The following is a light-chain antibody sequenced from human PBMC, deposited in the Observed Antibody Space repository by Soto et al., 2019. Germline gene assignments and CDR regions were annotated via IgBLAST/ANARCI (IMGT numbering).Light chain of an antibody. Sequence: EIVLTQSPGTLSLSPGERATLSCRASQSVSSSSLAWYQQKPGQAPRLLIYGASSRATGIPDRFSGSGSGTDFTLTISRLEPEDFAVYYCQQYGSSPPYTLGQGTKLXIK. CDR1: QSVSSSS. CDR3: QQYGSSPPYT. V-gene: IGKV3-20*01. CDR2: GAS. J-gene: IGKJ2*01.